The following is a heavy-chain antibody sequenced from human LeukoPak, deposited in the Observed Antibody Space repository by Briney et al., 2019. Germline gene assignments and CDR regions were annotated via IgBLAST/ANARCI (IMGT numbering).Heavy chain of an antibody. V-gene: IGHV4-59*01. D-gene: IGHD6-13*01. CDR1: DGAITGYY. CDR3: ARGYSTSWTYYFDY. CDR2: THYGGTT. J-gene: IGHJ4*02. Sequence: PSETLSLTCTVSDGAITGYYWGWIRQPPGKGLDWVGHTHYGGTTNYNPSLKSRVTISVDTSKNQFSLKVTSVTAADTAVYYCARGYSTSWTYYFDYWGREPWSPSPQ.